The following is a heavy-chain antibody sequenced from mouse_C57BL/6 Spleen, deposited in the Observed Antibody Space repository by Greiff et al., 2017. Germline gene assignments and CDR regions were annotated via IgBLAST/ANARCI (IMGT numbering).Heavy chain of an antibody. D-gene: IGHD2-4*01. CDR1: GYTFTSYW. CDR2: IYPGNSDT. Sequence: EVQLQQSGTVLARPGASVKMSCKTSGYTFTSYWMHWVKQRPGQGLEWIGAIYPGNSDTSYNQKFKGKGKLTAVTSASTAYMALSSLTNEDSAVYYCTRNDYLYYYAMDYWGPGTSVTVSS. CDR3: TRNDYLYYYAMDY. J-gene: IGHJ4*01. V-gene: IGHV1-5*01.